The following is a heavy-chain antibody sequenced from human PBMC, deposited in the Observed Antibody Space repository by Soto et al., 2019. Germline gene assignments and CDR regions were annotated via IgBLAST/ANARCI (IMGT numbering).Heavy chain of an antibody. Sequence: PSETLSLTCAVYGGSFSGYYWSWIRXPPGKGLEWIGEINHSGXTXXXXSXXXXXXXXXDTSKTQFSLKLSSXTAADTAVYYCARLISGGRVYSYYDMEVWGQGTTVT. V-gene: IGHV4-34*01. CDR3: ARLISGGRVYSYYDMEV. CDR1: GGSFSGYY. D-gene: IGHD1-26*01. J-gene: IGHJ6*02. CDR2: INHSGXT.